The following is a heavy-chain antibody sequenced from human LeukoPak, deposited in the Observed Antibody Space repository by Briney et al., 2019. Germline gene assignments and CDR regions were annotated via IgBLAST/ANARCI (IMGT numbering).Heavy chain of an antibody. CDR3: ARGARVGYSSGWSIDY. V-gene: IGHV4-34*01. Sequence: SETLSLTCAVYGGSFSGYYWSWIRQPPGKGLEGIGEIHHSGNTNYNPSLKSRVTISVDTSKNQFSLRLNSVTAADTAVYYCARGARVGYSSGWSIDYWGQGTLVTVSS. J-gene: IGHJ4*02. D-gene: IGHD6-19*01. CDR2: IHHSGNT. CDR1: GGSFSGYY.